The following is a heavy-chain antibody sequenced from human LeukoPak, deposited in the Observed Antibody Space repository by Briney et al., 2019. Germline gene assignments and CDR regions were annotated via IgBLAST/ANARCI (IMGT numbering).Heavy chain of an antibody. Sequence: SETLSLTCAVYGGSFSGYYWSWIRQPPGKGLEWIGYIYYSGSTNYNPSLKSRVTISVDTSKNQFSLKLSSVTAADTAVYYCARAGPQYDFWSGYYPNYYYYYMDVWGKGTTVTVSS. J-gene: IGHJ6*03. CDR2: IYYSGST. CDR3: ARAGPQYDFWSGYYPNYYYYYMDV. V-gene: IGHV4-59*12. D-gene: IGHD3-3*01. CDR1: GGSFSGYY.